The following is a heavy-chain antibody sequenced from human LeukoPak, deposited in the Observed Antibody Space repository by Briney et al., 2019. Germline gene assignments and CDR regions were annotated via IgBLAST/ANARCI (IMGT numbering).Heavy chain of an antibody. J-gene: IGHJ3*02. Sequence: SETLSLTCAVYGGSFSGYYWSWIRQPPGKGLEWIGEINHSGSTNYNPSLKSRVTISVDTSKNQFSLKLSSVTAADTAVYYCARHYSSGYLDALDIWGQGTMVTVSS. D-gene: IGHD3-22*01. CDR1: GGSFSGYY. CDR3: ARHYSSGYLDALDI. CDR2: INHSGST. V-gene: IGHV4-34*01.